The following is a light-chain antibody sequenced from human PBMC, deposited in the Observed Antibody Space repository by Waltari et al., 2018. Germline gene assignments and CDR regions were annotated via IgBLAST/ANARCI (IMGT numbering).Light chain of an antibody. CDR2: KAS. CDR3: QQYDSSRT. V-gene: IGKV1-5*03. Sequence: DIQMTQSPSTLSASVEDRVTITCRASQSISTWLAWYQQKPGKAPKLLIYKASSLESGVPSRFGGSGSGTEFTLTISSLQPDDFATYYCQQYDSSRTFGQGTKVEIK. CDR1: QSISTW. J-gene: IGKJ1*01.